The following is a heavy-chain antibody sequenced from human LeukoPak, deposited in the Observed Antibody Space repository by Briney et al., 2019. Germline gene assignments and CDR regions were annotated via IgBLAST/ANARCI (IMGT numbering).Heavy chain of an antibody. V-gene: IGHV3-33*06. J-gene: IGHJ4*02. CDR2: IWYDGSNK. Sequence: HPGGSLRLSCAASGFTFSSYGMHWVRQAPGKGLEWVAVIWYDGSNKYYADSVKGRFTISRDNSKNTLYLQMNGLRAEDTAVYYCAKERQWLVVDYWGQGTLVTVSS. CDR3: AKERQWLVVDY. D-gene: IGHD6-19*01. CDR1: GFTFSSYG.